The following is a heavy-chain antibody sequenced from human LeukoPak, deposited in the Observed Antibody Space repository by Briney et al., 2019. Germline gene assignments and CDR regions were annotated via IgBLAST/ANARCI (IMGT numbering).Heavy chain of an antibody. Sequence: ASVKVSCKASGYTFSSYGISWVRQAPGQGLEWMGWVSADNGNTNYAQKLQGRVTMTTDTSTSTAYMELRSLRSDDTAVYYCARENWLLLIPNPPQYYYYGMDVWGQGTTVTVSS. CDR2: VSADNGNT. CDR1: GYTFSSYG. D-gene: IGHD3-9*01. V-gene: IGHV1-18*01. J-gene: IGHJ6*02. CDR3: ARENWLLLIPNPPQYYYYGMDV.